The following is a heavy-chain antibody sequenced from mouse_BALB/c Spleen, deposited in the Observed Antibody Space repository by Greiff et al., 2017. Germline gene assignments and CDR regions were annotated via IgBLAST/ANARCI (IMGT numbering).Heavy chain of an antibody. V-gene: IGHV4-2*02. D-gene: IGHD2-1*01. Sequence: EVQLQESGGGLVQPGGSLNLSCAASGFDFSRYWMSWVRQAPGKGQEWIGEINPGSSTINYTPSLKDKFIISRDNAKNTLYLQMSKVRSEDTALYYCERLGGNYDYAMDYWGQGTSVTVSS. CDR3: ERLGGNYDYAMDY. J-gene: IGHJ4*01. CDR2: INPGSSTI. CDR1: GFDFSRYW.